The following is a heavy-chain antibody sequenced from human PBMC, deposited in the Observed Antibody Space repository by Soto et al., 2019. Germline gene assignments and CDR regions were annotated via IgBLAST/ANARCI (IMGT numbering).Heavy chain of an antibody. V-gene: IGHV3-33*06. CDR2: IWHDGGT. D-gene: IGHD3-16*02. J-gene: IGHJ4*02. Sequence: PGGSLGLSSAASCFNISNYGLRWVRLLAWELLHWVAIIWHDGGTYYADSVKGRFTISRDNSKDTLYLQMNNLRAEDTALYYCAKGGVIATFGGVIVPYYFDSWGQGTPVTVSS. CDR1: CFNISNYG. CDR3: AKGGVIATFGGVIVPYYFDS.